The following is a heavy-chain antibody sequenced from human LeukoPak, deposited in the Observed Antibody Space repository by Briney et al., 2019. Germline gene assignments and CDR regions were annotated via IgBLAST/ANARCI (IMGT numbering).Heavy chain of an antibody. D-gene: IGHD5-18*01. Sequence: GGSLRLSCAASGFTVSSNYMSWVRQAPGKGLEWVSVIYSGGSTYYADSVKGRFTTSRDNSKNTLYLQMNSLRAEDTAVYYCARGFQRGYSYYTSWGQGTLVTVSP. CDR3: ARGFQRGYSYYTS. CDR1: GFTVSSNY. J-gene: IGHJ5*02. V-gene: IGHV3-53*01. CDR2: IYSGGST.